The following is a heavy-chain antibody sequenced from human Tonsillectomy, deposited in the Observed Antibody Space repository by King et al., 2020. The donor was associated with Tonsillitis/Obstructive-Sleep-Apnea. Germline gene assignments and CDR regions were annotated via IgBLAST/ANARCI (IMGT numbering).Heavy chain of an antibody. Sequence: QLVQSGGGLVQPGGSLRLSCAAVGFTFSTYWMHWVRQAPGKGLVWVSRMNGEGSSPSHADSVTGRFTISRDNAKNTLYLQMSSLRAEDTAVYYCARALGGYDDSWGQGTLVTVSS. CDR2: MNGEGSSP. J-gene: IGHJ4*02. CDR1: GFTFSTYW. V-gene: IGHV3-74*02. CDR3: ARALGGYDDS. D-gene: IGHD5-12*01.